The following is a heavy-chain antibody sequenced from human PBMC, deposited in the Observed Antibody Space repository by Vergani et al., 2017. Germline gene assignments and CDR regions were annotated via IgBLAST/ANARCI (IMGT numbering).Heavy chain of an antibody. D-gene: IGHD2-21*01. CDR1: GFTFSSYG. CDR3: AKDDVAYCGGDCYLVDY. J-gene: IGHJ4*02. Sequence: QVQLVESGGGVVQPGRSLRLSCAASGFTFSSYGMHWVRQAPGKGLEWVAVISYDGSNKYYADSVKGRFTISRDNSKNTLYLQMNSLRAEDTAVYYCAKDDVAYCGGDCYLVDYWGQGTLVTVSS. V-gene: IGHV3-30*18. CDR2: ISYDGSNK.